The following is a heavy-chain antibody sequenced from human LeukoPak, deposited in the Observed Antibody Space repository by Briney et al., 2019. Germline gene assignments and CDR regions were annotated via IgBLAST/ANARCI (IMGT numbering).Heavy chain of an antibody. CDR2: IKSKTDSRTT. V-gene: IGHV3-15*01. CDR3: TTGHYFDY. CDR1: GFTFSNAW. J-gene: IGHJ4*02. Sequence: PGGSLRLSCAASGFTFSNAWMSWVRQAPGKGLEWVGRIKSKTDSRTTDYAAPVKGRFTISRDDSKNTLYLQVNSLKTEDTAVYYCTTGHYFDYWGQGTLVTVSS.